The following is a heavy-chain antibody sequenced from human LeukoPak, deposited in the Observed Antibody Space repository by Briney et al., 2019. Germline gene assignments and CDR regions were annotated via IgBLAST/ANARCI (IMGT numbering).Heavy chain of an antibody. D-gene: IGHD5-12*01. J-gene: IGHJ5*02. V-gene: IGHV3-48*03. CDR1: GFTFSSXX. CDR2: XSSSGSTI. CDR3: ARVRCIVATICWFDP. Sequence: GGSLRLSCAASGFTFSSXXXXXXRQXXXXXXXXXXXXSSSGSTIYYADSVXXXXXXXRDNAKNSLYLQMNSLRAEDTAVYYCARVRCIVATICWFDPWGQGTLVTVSS.